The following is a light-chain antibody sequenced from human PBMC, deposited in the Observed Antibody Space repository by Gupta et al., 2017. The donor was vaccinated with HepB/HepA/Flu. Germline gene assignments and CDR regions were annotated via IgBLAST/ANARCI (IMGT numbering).Light chain of an antibody. CDR2: DIS. J-gene: IGKJ4*01. V-gene: IGKV3-11*01. CDR3: QQRSNWPLT. Sequence: EIVLTQSPATLSLSPGDRATLSCRASQTVSTYLAWYQQKPGQSPRLLIYDISNRATGIPARFSGSGSGTDFTLTISNLEPEDFAVYFCQQRSNWPLTFGGGTKLEIK. CDR1: QTVSTY.